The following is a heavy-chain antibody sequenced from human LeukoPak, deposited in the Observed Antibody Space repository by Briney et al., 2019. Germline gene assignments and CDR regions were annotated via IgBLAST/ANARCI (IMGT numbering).Heavy chain of an antibody. V-gene: IGHV4-34*01. CDR3: ARPVAGYWYFDL. CDR2: INHSGST. D-gene: IGHD6-19*01. CDR1: GGSFSGYY. Sequence: SEILSLTCAVYGGSFSGYYWSWIRQPPGKGLEWIGEINHSGSTNYNPSLKSRVTISVDTSKNQFSLKLSSVTAADTAVYYCARPVAGYWYFDLWGRGTLVTVSS. J-gene: IGHJ2*01.